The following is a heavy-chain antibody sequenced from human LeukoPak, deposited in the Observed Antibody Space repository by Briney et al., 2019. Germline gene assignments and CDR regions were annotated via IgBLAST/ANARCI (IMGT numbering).Heavy chain of an antibody. CDR1: GFTFSSYS. Sequence: GGSLRLSCVASGFTFSSYSMNWVRQAPGKGLEWVSSISSSSSYIYYADSVKGRFTISRDNAKNSLYLQMNSLRAEDTAVYYCARDKADTAMVPFDYWGQGTLVTVSS. CDR2: ISSSSSYI. V-gene: IGHV3-21*01. CDR3: ARDKADTAMVPFDY. D-gene: IGHD5-18*01. J-gene: IGHJ4*02.